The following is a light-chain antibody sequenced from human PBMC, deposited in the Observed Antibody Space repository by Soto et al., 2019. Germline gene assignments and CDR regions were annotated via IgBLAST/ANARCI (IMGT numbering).Light chain of an antibody. CDR2: GAS. J-gene: IGKJ1*01. CDR1: QSVTSNY. CDR3: QHYVTSLTT. Sequence: EIVLTQSPGTLSLSPGERATLSCVASQSVTSNYLAWYQQKPGQAPRLLIFGASIRVTGIPDRFIGSGSGTDFTLTISRLEPEDFAVYYCQHYVTSLTTFGQGTKVDNK. V-gene: IGKV3-20*01.